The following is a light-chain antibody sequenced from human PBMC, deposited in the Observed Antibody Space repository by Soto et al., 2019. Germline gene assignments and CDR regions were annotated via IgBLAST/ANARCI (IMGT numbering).Light chain of an antibody. CDR2: DVS. J-gene: IGLJ1*01. CDR1: SSDVGGYNY. CDR3: SSYTSSSTLYV. Sequence: QSVLPQPASVSGSPVQSITISCTGTSSDVGGYNYVSWYQQHPGKAPKLMIYDVSNRPSGVPNRFSGSKSGNTASLTISGLQAEDEADYYCSSYTSSSTLYVFGTGTKVTVL. V-gene: IGLV2-14*01.